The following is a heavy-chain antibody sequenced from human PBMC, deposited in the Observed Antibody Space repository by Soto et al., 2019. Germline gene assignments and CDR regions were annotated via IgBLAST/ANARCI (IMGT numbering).Heavy chain of an antibody. D-gene: IGHD4-17*01. CDR3: ARQRTAVTTYYFDY. J-gene: IGHJ4*02. Sequence: SETLSLTCTVSGGSISSYYWSWIRQPPGKGLEWIGYIYYSGSTNYNPSLKSRVTLSVDTSKTQFSLKLSSVTAADTAVYYCARQRTAVTTYYFDYWSQGTLDPVSS. V-gene: IGHV4-59*08. CDR2: IYYSGST. CDR1: GGSISSYY.